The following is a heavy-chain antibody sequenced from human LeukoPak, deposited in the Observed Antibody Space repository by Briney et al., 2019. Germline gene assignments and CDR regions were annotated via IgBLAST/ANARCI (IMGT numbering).Heavy chain of an antibody. CDR1: GFTVSSNY. CDR2: IYSGGST. CDR3: ASGPVTVTTYYFDY. V-gene: IGHV3-53*01. J-gene: IGHJ4*02. Sequence: GGSLRLSCAASGFTVSSNYMSWARQAPGKGLEWVSVIYSGGSTYYADSVKGRFTISRDNSKNTLYLQMNSLRAEDTAVYYCASGPVTVTTYYFDYWGQGTLVTVSS. D-gene: IGHD4-17*01.